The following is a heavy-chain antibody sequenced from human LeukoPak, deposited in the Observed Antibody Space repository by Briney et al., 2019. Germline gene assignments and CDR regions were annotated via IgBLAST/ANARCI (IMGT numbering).Heavy chain of an antibody. D-gene: IGHD5-12*01. V-gene: IGHV1-69*05. J-gene: IGHJ3*02. Sequence: VASVTVSCKASGGTFSSYATSWVRQAPGQGLEWMGGIIPIFGTANYAQKFQGRVTMTSDTSTTTVAMDLSSLRSDDTAVYYCARESTFRLLRNVSDIWGQGTMVTVSS. CDR2: IIPIFGTA. CDR3: ARESTFRLLRNVSDI. CDR1: GGTFSSYA.